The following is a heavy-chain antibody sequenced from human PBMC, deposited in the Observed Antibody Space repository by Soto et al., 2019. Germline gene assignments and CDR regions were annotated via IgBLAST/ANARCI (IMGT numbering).Heavy chain of an antibody. CDR1: GFTFSSYE. CDR2: ISSSGSTI. D-gene: IGHD6-13*01. Sequence: EVQLVESGGGLVQPGGSLRLSCAASGFTFSSYEMNWVRQAPGKGLEWVSYISSSGSTIYYADSVKGRFTISRDNAKNSLYLQMNSLRAEDTAVYYCANLWYSSSWYRTAFDIWGQGTMVTVSS. J-gene: IGHJ3*02. V-gene: IGHV3-48*03. CDR3: ANLWYSSSWYRTAFDI.